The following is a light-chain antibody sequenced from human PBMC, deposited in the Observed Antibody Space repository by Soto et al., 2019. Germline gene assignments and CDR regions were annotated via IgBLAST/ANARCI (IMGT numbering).Light chain of an antibody. CDR2: GAS. V-gene: IGKV3-15*01. Sequence: ILMTQSPATLSLSPGERDTLSCRASQSVSTNVAWYQQKPGQAPRLLIYGASTRATDIPARFSGSGSGTDFTLTISSLQSEDFAVYYCQQDNNCHPWTFGQGTKVDIK. CDR3: QQDNNCHPWT. J-gene: IGKJ1*01. CDR1: QSVSTN.